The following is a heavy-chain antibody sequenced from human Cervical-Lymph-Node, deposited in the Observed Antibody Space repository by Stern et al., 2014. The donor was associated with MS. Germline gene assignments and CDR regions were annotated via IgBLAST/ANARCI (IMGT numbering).Heavy chain of an antibody. D-gene: IGHD1-1*01. V-gene: IGHV3-53*01. CDR2: ITNVGST. J-gene: IGHJ4*02. CDR1: GFTGSRDY. CDR3: ARDTSSPERSDW. Sequence: EVQLVLSGGGVIQPGGSLRLSCTASGFTGSRDYMTWVPQAPGKGLEWVSLITNVGSTFYTDSVKGRFTISRDDSKNTVYRHMTSLRAEDTAMYYCARDTSSPERSDWWGQGTLVTVSS.